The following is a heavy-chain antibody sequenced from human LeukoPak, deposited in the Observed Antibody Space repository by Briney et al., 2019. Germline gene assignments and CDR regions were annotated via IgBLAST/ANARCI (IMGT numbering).Heavy chain of an antibody. J-gene: IGHJ4*02. V-gene: IGHV4-34*01. Sequence: SETLSLTCAVYGGSFSGYYWSWIRQPPGKGLEWIGEINHSGSTNYNPSLKSRVTISVDTSKNQFSLKLSSVTAADTAVYYCARGRDGYNHELCYWGQGTLVTVSS. CDR1: GGSFSGYY. CDR2: INHSGST. CDR3: ARGRDGYNHELCY. D-gene: IGHD5-12*01.